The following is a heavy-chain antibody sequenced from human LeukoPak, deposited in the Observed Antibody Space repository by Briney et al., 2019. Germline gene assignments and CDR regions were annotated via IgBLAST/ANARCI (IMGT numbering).Heavy chain of an antibody. J-gene: IGHJ4*02. CDR2: INHSGST. V-gene: IGHV4-34*01. CDR1: GGSFSGYY. Sequence: SETLSLTCAVYGGSFSGYYWSWIRQPPGKGLEWIGEINHSGSTNYNPSLKSRVTISVDTSKNQFSLKLSSVTAADTAVYYCARGFVDYGDYGGDWGQGTLVTVSS. CDR3: ARGFVDYGDYGGD. D-gene: IGHD4-17*01.